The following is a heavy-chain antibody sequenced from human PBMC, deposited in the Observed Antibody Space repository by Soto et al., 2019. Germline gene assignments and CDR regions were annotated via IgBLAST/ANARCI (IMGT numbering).Heavy chain of an antibody. J-gene: IGHJ3*02. D-gene: IGHD4-17*01. V-gene: IGHV1-8*01. CDR2: MNPNSGNT. CDR1: GYTFTSYD. CDR3: ARGLFVPDYGDYSGGAFDI. Sequence: QVQLVQSGAEVKKPGASVKVSCKASGYTFTSYDINWVRQATGQGLEWMGWMNPNSGNTGYAQKFQGRVTMIRNTSISTAYMELSSLRSEDTAVYYCARGLFVPDYGDYSGGAFDIWGQGTMVTVSS.